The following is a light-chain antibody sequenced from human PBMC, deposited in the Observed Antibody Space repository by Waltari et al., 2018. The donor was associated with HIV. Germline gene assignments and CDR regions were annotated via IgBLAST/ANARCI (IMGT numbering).Light chain of an antibody. CDR1: SSDVGGYNY. J-gene: IGLJ3*02. CDR3: TSYTNIRTWV. V-gene: IGLV2-14*03. CDR2: NVT. Sequence: QSALTQPDSVSGSPGQSITIPCAGTSSDVGGYNYVYWFQQHPGKAPKLIIYNVTNRPPGVFNRFSGSKSGNTASLTISGLQADDEADYYCTSYTNIRTWVFGGGTKLTVL.